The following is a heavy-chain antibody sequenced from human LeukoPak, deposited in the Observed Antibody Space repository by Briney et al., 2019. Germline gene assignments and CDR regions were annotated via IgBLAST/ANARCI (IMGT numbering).Heavy chain of an antibody. Sequence: ASVKVSCKASDYTFTSYGISWVRQAPGQGLEWMGWISAYNGNTNYAQKLQGRLTMTTDTSTSTAYMELRSLRSDDTAVYYCARDQVPSNWFDPWGQGTLVTVSS. V-gene: IGHV1-18*01. CDR3: ARDQVPSNWFDP. J-gene: IGHJ5*02. D-gene: IGHD1-1*01. CDR2: ISAYNGNT. CDR1: DYTFTSYG.